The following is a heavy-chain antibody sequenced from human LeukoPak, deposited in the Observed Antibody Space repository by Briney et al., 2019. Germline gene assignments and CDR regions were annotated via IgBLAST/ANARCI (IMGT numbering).Heavy chain of an antibody. V-gene: IGHV1-24*01. J-gene: IGHJ6*03. D-gene: IGHD2-2*01. Sequence: ASVKVSCKVSGYTLTELSMHWVRQAPGKGLEGMGGFDPEDGETIYAQKFQGRVTMTEDTSTDTAYMELSSLRSEDTAVYYCATDSRCSSTSCRNYYYYYYMDVWGKGTTVTVSS. CDR2: FDPEDGET. CDR1: GYTLTELS. CDR3: ATDSRCSSTSCRNYYYYYYMDV.